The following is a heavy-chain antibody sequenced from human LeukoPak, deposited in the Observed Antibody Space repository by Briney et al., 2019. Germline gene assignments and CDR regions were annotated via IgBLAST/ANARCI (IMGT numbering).Heavy chain of an antibody. CDR3: ARLQGYNRHLDY. CDR2: IYYSGST. CDR1: GGSVSSGSYY. D-gene: IGHD1-14*01. V-gene: IGHV4-61*01. Sequence: KPSETLSLTCTVSGGSVSSGSYYWSWIRQPPGKGLEWIGYIYYSGSTNYNPSLKSRVTTSVDTSRNQFSLKLSSVTAADTAVYYCARLQGYNRHLDYWGQGTLVTVSS. J-gene: IGHJ4*02.